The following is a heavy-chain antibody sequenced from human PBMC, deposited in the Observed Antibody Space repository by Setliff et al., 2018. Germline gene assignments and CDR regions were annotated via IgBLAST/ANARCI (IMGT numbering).Heavy chain of an antibody. CDR3: ARLRAPGSHGLDP. D-gene: IGHD3-10*01. CDR1: GFTFSSSS. Sequence: GGSLRLSCAASGFTFSSSSMTWVRQAPGKGLEWVAGTWYDGTTKYYADSVKGRSTISRDNSRNTLYLQMDSLRADDTAVYYCARLRAPGSHGLDPWGQGTLVTVSS. V-gene: IGHV3-33*08. CDR2: TWYDGTTK. J-gene: IGHJ5*02.